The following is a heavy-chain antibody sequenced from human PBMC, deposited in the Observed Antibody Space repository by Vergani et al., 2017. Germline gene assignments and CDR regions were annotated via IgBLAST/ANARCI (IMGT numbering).Heavy chain of an antibody. CDR2: ISGSGVSA. Sequence: VQLVESGGGVVQPGRSLRLSCAASGFTFTNYGMHWVRQAPGKGLEWVSGISGSGVSAYYTDSVKGRFTISRDNSKNMLFLQMNNLRTEDTAIYYCAKQYLVSGNYLFDYWGQGTLVTVSS. CDR1: GFTFTNYG. J-gene: IGHJ4*02. CDR3: AKQYLVSGNYLFDY. D-gene: IGHD3-10*01. V-gene: IGHV3-23*04.